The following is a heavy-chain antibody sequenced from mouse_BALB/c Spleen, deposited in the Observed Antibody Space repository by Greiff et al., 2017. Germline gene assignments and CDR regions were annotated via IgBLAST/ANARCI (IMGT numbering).Heavy chain of an antibody. CDR2: ISYDGSN. V-gene: IGHV3-6*02. D-gene: IGHD1-2*01. Sequence: EVQLVESGPGLVKPSQSLSLTCSVTGYSITSGYYWNWIRQFPGNKLEWMGYISYDGSNNYNPSLKNRISITRDTSKNQFFLKLNSVTTEDTATYYCARELLGYVDYYYYAMDYWGQGTSVTVSS. CDR3: ARELLGYVDYYYYAMDY. J-gene: IGHJ4*01. CDR1: GYSITSGYY.